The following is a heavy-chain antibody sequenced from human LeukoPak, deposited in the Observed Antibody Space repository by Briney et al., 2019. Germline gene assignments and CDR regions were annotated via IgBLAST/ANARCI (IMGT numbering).Heavy chain of an antibody. Sequence: GGSLRLSCAASGFAFSSYWMRWVRHAPGKGLVWVSRINSDGSSTSYADAVKGRFTISRDNAKTTLYLQMNMLRAEDTAVYYCARSMVTIPIPGGYWGQGTLVTVSS. D-gene: IGHD5-24*01. V-gene: IGHV3-74*01. CDR3: ARSMVTIPIPGGY. J-gene: IGHJ4*02. CDR2: INSDGSST. CDR1: GFAFSSYW.